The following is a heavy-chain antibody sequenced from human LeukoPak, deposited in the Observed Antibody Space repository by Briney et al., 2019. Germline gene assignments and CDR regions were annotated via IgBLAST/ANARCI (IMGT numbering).Heavy chain of an antibody. J-gene: IGHJ5*02. CDR2: ISGSGGST. D-gene: IGHD6-19*01. V-gene: IGHV3-23*01. CDR3: AKPISRIAVAAYTPFDP. CDR1: GFTFSSYA. Sequence: SGGSLRLSCAASGFTFSSYAMSWVRQAPGKGLEWVSAISGSGGSTYYADSVKGRFTISRDNSKNTLYLQMNSLRAEDTAVYYCAKPISRIAVAAYTPFDPWGQGTLVTVSS.